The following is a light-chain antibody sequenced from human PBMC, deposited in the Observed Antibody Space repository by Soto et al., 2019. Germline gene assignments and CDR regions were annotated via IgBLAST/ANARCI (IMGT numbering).Light chain of an antibody. CDR1: NIGSKS. CDR3: RVWHSGSDHWV. J-gene: IGLJ3*02. Sequence: SYELTQPPSVSVAPGQTARISCGGHNIGSKSVHWYQQKPGQAPVLVVHDDRDRPSGIPERFSGSNSGNTATLTISRAEAGDEADYYCRVWHSGSDHWVFGGGTKLTVL. V-gene: IGLV3-21*02. CDR2: DDR.